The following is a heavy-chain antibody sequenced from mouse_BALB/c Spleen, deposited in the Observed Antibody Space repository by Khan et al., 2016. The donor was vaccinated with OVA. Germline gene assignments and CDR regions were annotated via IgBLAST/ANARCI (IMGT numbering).Heavy chain of an antibody. V-gene: IGHV9-3-1*01. D-gene: IGHD3-3*01. Sequence: QIQLVQSGPDLKKPGETVKISCKASGYTFTNYGINWVKQAPGKGLKWMGWIYTYTGEPTYADDFKGRFAFSLETSASTAYLQINNLKNEETATDFCARGGRRAMDYWGQGTSVTVSS. J-gene: IGHJ4*01. CDR1: GYTFTNYG. CDR3: ARGGRRAMDY. CDR2: IYTYTGEP.